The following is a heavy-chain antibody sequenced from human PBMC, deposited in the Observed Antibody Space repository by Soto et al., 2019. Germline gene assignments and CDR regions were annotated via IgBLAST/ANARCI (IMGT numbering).Heavy chain of an antibody. V-gene: IGHV1-18*01. CDR3: GRRDDFWKGYVDY. CDR2: ISAYNGKT. Sequence: QVQLVQSGAEVKKPGASVKVSCKTSGYTFTSYGISWVRQAPGQGLEWVGWISAYNGKTNYAQKLKGRVTMTTDTSTRTGYVELRSLRSQGTAVYDWGRRDDFWKGYVDYWGQGTLVTVSS. CDR1: GYTFTSYG. D-gene: IGHD3-3*01. J-gene: IGHJ4*02.